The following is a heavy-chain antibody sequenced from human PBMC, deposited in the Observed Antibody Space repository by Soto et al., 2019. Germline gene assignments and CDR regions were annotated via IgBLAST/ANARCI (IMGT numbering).Heavy chain of an antibody. CDR1: GGSISSGGYS. D-gene: IGHD6-19*01. J-gene: IGHJ5*02. Sequence: QLQLQESGSGLVKPSQTLSLTCTVSGGSISSGGYSWGWIRQPLGKGLEWIGYIYHSGSTHYTPSLTSRVTLTVDRSKNQVTLKRTAVTAADTAVYYCAREGISSDWLNWFDPWGQGTLVTVSS. CDR3: AREGISSDWLNWFDP. V-gene: IGHV4-30-2*01. CDR2: IYHSGST.